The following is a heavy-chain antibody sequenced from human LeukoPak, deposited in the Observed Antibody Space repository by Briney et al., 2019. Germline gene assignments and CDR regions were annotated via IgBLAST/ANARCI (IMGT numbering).Heavy chain of an antibody. J-gene: IGHJ2*01. V-gene: IGHV4-39*01. CDR3: ARLAYWYFDL. D-gene: IGHD3-3*02. Sequence: SETLSLTCSVSGGSISSTTYYWGWIRQPPGKGLEWIGSLYYSGSTYYNPSLKSRVTISVDTSKNQFSLKLSSVTAADTAVYYCARLAYWYFDLWGRGTLVTVSS. CDR1: GGSISSTTYY. CDR2: LYYSGST.